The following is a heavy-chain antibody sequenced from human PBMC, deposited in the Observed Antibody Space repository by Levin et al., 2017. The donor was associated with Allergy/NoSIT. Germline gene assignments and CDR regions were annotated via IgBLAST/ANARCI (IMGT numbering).Heavy chain of an antibody. CDR2: TDHRGNT. J-gene: IGHJ3*02. V-gene: IGHV4-4*07. D-gene: IGHD3-10*01. Sequence: SETLSLTCTVSGGSINNCFWSWIRQPAGKGLQWIGRTDHRGNTNYNPSLKSRVTVSVDMSANQFSLKLSSVTAADTAVYYCVRDGAKGRAGDAFDIWSQGTMVTVSA. CDR1: GGSINNCF. CDR3: VRDGAKGRAGDAFDI.